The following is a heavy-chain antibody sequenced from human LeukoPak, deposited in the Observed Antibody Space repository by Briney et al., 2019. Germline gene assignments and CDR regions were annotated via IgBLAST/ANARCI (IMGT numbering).Heavy chain of an antibody. CDR3: ARGDYYDSSGFDY. CDR1: GGSFSGYY. D-gene: IGHD3-22*01. J-gene: IGHJ4*02. Sequence: SETLSLTCAVYGGSFSGYYWSWIRQPPGKGLEWIGEINHSGSTNYNPSLKSRVTISVDTSKNQFSLKLSSVTAADTAVYYCARGDYYDSSGFDYWGQGTLVTVSS. CDR2: INHSGST. V-gene: IGHV4-34*01.